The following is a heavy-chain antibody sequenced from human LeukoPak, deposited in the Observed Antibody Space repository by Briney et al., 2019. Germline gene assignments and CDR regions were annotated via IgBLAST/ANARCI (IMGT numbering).Heavy chain of an antibody. V-gene: IGHV4-39*07. CDR3: ASDYSSGWYYGGYYFDY. D-gene: IGHD6-19*01. Sequence: PSETLSLTCTVSGGSISSSSYYWGWIRQPPGKGLEWIGSIYYSGSTYYNPSLKSRVTISVDTSKNQFSLKLSSVTAADTAVYYCASDYSSGWYYGGYYFDYWGQGTLVTVSS. CDR1: GGSISSSSYY. J-gene: IGHJ4*02. CDR2: IYYSGST.